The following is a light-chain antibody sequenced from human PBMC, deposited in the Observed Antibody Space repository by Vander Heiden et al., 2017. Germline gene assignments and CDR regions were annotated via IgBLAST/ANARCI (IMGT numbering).Light chain of an antibody. CDR2: GAA. Sequence: EIVMTPSPATLSLSPGERATLSCSDSQSVSSNLAWYQQKPGQAPRLLIFGAATRATGSPARFSGSGSGTEFTLTISSRQSEDFAVYYCQQYNNWAMYTFGQGTKLEIK. CDR1: QSVSSN. V-gene: IGKV3-15*01. CDR3: QQYNNWAMYT. J-gene: IGKJ2*01.